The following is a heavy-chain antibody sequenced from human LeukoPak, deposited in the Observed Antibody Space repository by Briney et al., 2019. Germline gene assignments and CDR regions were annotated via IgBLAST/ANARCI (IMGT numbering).Heavy chain of an antibody. CDR3: ARTVTTYWYFDL. J-gene: IGHJ2*01. CDR1: GFTFSSYS. V-gene: IGHV3-48*01. CDR2: ISSSSSTI. D-gene: IGHD4-17*01. Sequence: PGGSLRLSCAASGFTFSSYSMNWVRQAPGKGLEWVSYISSSSSTIYYADSVKGRFTISRDNAKYSLYLQMNSLRAEDTAVYYCARTVTTYWYFDLWGRGTLVTVSS.